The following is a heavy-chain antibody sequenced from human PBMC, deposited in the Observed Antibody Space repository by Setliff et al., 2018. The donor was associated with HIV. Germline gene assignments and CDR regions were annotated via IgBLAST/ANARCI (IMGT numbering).Heavy chain of an antibody. CDR1: GGSITSGNYY. J-gene: IGHJ5*02. CDR3: ARPHSGRGGGAWFDP. D-gene: IGHD6-19*01. V-gene: IGHV4-39*01. Sequence: LSPTCRVYGGSITSGNYYWGWIRQAPGKGLEWIASMIYGGDTWYNPSLKSRVTIYVDTANNEISLRLSSVTAEDTAVYRCARPHSGRGGGAWFDPWGQGIQVTVSS. CDR2: MIYGGDT.